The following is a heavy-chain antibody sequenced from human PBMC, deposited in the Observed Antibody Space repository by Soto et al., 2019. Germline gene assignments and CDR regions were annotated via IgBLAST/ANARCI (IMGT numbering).Heavy chain of an antibody. Sequence: EVQLVESGGGLVQPGGSQRLSCAASGFTFSTYWMHWVRQAPGKGLVWVSRINSDGSSTSYADSVKGRFTISRDNAKNKLYLQMNSLRAEDTAMYYCARVRCSGGRCRDAYDIWGQGTMVTVSS. J-gene: IGHJ3*02. D-gene: IGHD2-15*01. CDR2: INSDGSST. CDR3: ARVRCSGGRCRDAYDI. CDR1: GFTFSTYW. V-gene: IGHV3-74*01.